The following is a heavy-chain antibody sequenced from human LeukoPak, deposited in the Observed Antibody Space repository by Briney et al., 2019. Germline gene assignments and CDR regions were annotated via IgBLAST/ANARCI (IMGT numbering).Heavy chain of an antibody. CDR3: ARLLDSGDYALSVLRY. CDR2: VNSNGRSA. D-gene: IGHD3-22*01. Sequence: GGSLRLSCAASGFNFDDYGMTWVRQIPGKGLEWVAGVNSNGRSAGYAAAVRGRFTISRDNSKNTLYLQMNSLRAEDTAVYYCARLLDSGDYALSVLRYWGQGTLVTVSS. V-gene: IGHV3-20*04. J-gene: IGHJ4*02. CDR1: GFNFDDYG.